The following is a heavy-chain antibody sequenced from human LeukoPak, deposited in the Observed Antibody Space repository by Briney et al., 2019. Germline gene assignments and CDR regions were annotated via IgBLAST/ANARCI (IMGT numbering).Heavy chain of an antibody. J-gene: IGHJ6*03. V-gene: IGHV1-2*02. D-gene: IGHD4-23*01. CDR3: ARRAPTVVTQQGYYYYMDV. Sequence: ASVKVSCKASGYTFTGYYLHWVRQAPGQGLEWMGWINPNSGGTNYAQKFQGRVTMTKDTSISTAYMELRSLRSDDTAVYYCARRAPTVVTQQGYYYYMDVWGKGTTVTISS. CDR2: INPNSGGT. CDR1: GYTFTGYY.